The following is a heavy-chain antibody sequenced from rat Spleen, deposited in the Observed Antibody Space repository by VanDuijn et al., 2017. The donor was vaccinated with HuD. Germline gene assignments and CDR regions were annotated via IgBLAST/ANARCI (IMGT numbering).Heavy chain of an antibody. V-gene: IGHV6-8*01. J-gene: IGHJ3*01. CDR1: GFTFSNAW. Sequence: EVQLVETGGSLVQPGKSLKLTCATSGFTFSNAWMHWVRQSPEKQLEWVAQIKAKSNNYATYYAESVKGRFTISRDDSKRSVYLQMNSLKEEDTAIYYCTTTGIPNWFAYWGQGTLVTVSS. D-gene: IGHD1-9*01. CDR3: TTTGIPNWFAY. CDR2: IKAKSNNYAT.